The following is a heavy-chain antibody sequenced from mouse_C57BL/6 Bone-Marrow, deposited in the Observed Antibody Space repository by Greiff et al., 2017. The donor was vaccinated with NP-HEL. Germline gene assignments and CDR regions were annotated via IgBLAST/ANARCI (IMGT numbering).Heavy chain of an antibody. Sequence: QVQLKESGAELARPGASVKLSCKASGYTFTSYGISWVKQRTGQGLEWIGEIYPRSGNTYYNEKFKGKATLTADKSSSTAYMELRSLTSEDSAVYFCANDGYLYYFDYWGQGTTLTVSS. CDR1: GYTFTSYG. CDR3: ANDGYLYYFDY. J-gene: IGHJ2*01. D-gene: IGHD2-3*01. V-gene: IGHV1-81*01. CDR2: IYPRSGNT.